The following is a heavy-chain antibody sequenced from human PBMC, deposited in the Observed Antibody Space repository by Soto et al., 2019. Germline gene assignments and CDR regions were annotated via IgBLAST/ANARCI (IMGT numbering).Heavy chain of an antibody. V-gene: IGHV4-59*01. Sequence: PSETLSLTCTVSGGSISSYYWSWIRQPPGKGLEWIGYIYYSGSTNYNPSLKSRVTISVDTSKNQFPLKLSSVTAADTAVYYCARRYGAAIDYRCQRTLVTVSA. CDR3: ARRYGAAIDY. CDR2: IYYSGST. CDR1: GGSISSYY. D-gene: IGHD4-17*01. J-gene: IGHJ4*02.